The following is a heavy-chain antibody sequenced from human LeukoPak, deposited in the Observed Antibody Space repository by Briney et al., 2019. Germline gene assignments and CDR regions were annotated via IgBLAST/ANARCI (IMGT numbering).Heavy chain of an antibody. CDR2: IFYSGST. V-gene: IGHV4-59*08. Sequence: PSETLSLTCTVSGGSLSSYYWRWIPQPPGKGLEWIGYIFYSGSTNYNPSLKSRVTISVATSKNQFSLKLNSVTAADTAVSYCARAHVLRFLEWLSPFDYWGQGTLVTVSS. CDR3: ARAHVLRFLEWLSPFDY. J-gene: IGHJ4*02. CDR1: GGSLSSYY. D-gene: IGHD3-3*01.